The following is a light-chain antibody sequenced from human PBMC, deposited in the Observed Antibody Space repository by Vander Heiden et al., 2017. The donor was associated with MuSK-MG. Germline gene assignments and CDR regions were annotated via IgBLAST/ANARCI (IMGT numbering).Light chain of an antibody. CDR1: QSVSSY. Sequence: EIVLTQSPATLSLSPGERATLSCRASQSVSSYLAWYQQKPGQAPRLLIYDASNRATGIPARFSGSGSGTDFTLTISSLEPEDFAVYYCQQRSNGPPVTFGGGTKVEIK. CDR2: DAS. V-gene: IGKV3-11*01. J-gene: IGKJ4*01. CDR3: QQRSNGPPVT.